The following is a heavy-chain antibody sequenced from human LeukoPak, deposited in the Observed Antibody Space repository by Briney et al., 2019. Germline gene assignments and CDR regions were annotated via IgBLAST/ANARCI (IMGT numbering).Heavy chain of an antibody. CDR3: AKSRCTSVDCYTVDS. D-gene: IGHD2-2*02. V-gene: IGHV3-21*01. J-gene: IGHJ5*01. CDR1: GFTFSSYA. CDR2: IGSSSDYI. Sequence: GGSLRLSCAASGFTFSSYAMSWVRQAPGKGLEWVSYIGSSSDYIYYADSVKGRFTSSRDNAKNSLFLQMNSLTAEDTAVYYCAKSRCTSVDCYTVDSWSRGTLVTVSS.